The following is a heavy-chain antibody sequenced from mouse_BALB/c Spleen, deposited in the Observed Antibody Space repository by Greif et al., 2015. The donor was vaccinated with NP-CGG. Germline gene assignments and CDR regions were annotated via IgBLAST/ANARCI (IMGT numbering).Heavy chain of an antibody. J-gene: IGHJ1*01. D-gene: IGHD5-1-1*01. CDR2: ISSGISTI. Sequence: EVKVEESGGGLVQPGGSRKLSCAASGFTFRSFGMHWVRQAPEKGLEWVAYISSGISTIYYADTVKGRFTISRDNPKNTLFLQMTSLRPEDTAMYYCAREDTPYWYFDVWGAGTTVTVSS. CDR1: GFTFRSFG. V-gene: IGHV5-17*02. CDR3: AREDTPYWYFDV.